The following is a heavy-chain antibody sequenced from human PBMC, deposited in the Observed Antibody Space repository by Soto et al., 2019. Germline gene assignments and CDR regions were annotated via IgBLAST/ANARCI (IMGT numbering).Heavy chain of an antibody. J-gene: IGHJ4*02. CDR3: AAISSGYYRVFDY. CDR2: ILVGSGQT. CDR1: GATFTSST. D-gene: IGHD3-22*01. V-gene: IGHV1-58*01. Sequence: SVKVSCKASGATFTSSTVNWVRQARGQPPEWIGWILVGSGQTNSAQKFQGRVAITRDMSTYTAYLELNSLRSDDSAVYYCAAISSGYYRVFDYWGQGTPVTV.